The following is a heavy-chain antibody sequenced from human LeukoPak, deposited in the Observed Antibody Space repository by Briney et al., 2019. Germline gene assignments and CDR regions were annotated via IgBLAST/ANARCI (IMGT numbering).Heavy chain of an antibody. V-gene: IGHV4-34*01. Sequence: NPSETLSLTCAVYGGSFSGYYWSWIRQPPGKGLEWIGEINHSGNTNYNPSLKSRVTISVDMSKNQFSLKLSSVTAADTAVYYCARLSGGTATAHFDYWGQGTLVTVSS. D-gene: IGHD1-1*01. CDR2: INHSGNT. J-gene: IGHJ4*02. CDR3: ARLSGGTATAHFDY. CDR1: GGSFSGYY.